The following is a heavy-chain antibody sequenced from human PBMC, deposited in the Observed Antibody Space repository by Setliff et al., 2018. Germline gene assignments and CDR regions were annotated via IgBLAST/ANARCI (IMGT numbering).Heavy chain of an antibody. CDR3: VKLVPQAISSDP. D-gene: IGHD3-10*01. J-gene: IGHJ5*02. Sequence: GGSLRLSCAASGFIFSNAWMSWVRQAPGKGLEWVGRIKSKSDGETTEYTAPVKGRLTISRDDAKSTLYLQMNSLKTEDTAVYYCVKLVPQAISSDPWGQGTLVTVSS. CDR2: IKSKSDGETT. V-gene: IGHV3-15*01. CDR1: GFIFSNAW.